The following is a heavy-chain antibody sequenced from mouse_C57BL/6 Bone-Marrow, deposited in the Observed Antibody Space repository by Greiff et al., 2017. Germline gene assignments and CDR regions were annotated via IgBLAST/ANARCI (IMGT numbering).Heavy chain of an antibody. V-gene: IGHV1-64*01. CDR1: GYTFTSYW. CDR2: IHPNSGST. CDR3: ARSPDGYYLLAWFAY. Sequence: QVQLQQPGAELVKPGASVKLSCKASGYTFTSYWMHWVKQRPGQGLEWIGMIHPNSGSTNYNEKFKSKATLTVDKSSSTAYMQLSSLTSEDSAVYYCARSPDGYYLLAWFAYWGQGTLVTVSA. J-gene: IGHJ3*01. D-gene: IGHD2-3*01.